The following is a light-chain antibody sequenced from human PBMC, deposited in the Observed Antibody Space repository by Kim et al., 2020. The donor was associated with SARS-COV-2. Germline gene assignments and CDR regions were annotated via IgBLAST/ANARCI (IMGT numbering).Light chain of an antibody. J-gene: IGLJ3*02. CDR3: QVWDTSGDHRGV. V-gene: IGLV3-21*01. CDR1: NIGNNR. Sequence: SYELTQPPSVSVAPGETARMTCGGNNIGNNRVHWYQQKPGQAPLLVIYFDDDRPSGIPERFSGSNSGNTATLTISRVAVGDEADYYCQVWDTSGDHRGVFGGGTQLTVL. CDR2: FDD.